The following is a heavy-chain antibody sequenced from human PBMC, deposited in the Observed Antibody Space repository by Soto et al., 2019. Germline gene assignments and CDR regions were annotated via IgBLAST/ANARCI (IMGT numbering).Heavy chain of an antibody. Sequence: ASVKVSCKASGYAFTIYGISCVGQAPGQWLEWMGWISAYNGNTNYAQKLQDRVTMTTDTSTSTAYMELRSLRSDDTAVYYCARDRYSGYERAFDIWGQGTMVTVSS. D-gene: IGHD5-12*01. CDR2: ISAYNGNT. V-gene: IGHV1-18*04. CDR1: GYAFTIYG. J-gene: IGHJ3*02. CDR3: ARDRYSGYERAFDI.